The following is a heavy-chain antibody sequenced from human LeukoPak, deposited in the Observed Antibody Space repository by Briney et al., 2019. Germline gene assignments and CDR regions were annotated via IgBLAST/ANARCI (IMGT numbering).Heavy chain of an antibody. CDR1: GGSISSGGYY. CDR2: IYYSGST. V-gene: IGHV4-31*03. J-gene: IGHJ3*02. D-gene: IGHD1-26*01. Sequence: PSETLSLTCTVSGGSISSGGYYWSWIRQHPGKGLEWIGYIYYSGSTYYNPSLKSRVTISVDTSKNQFSLKLSSVTAADTAVYYCARDSADPLTGDDAFDIWGQGTMVTVSS. CDR3: ARDSADPLTGDDAFDI.